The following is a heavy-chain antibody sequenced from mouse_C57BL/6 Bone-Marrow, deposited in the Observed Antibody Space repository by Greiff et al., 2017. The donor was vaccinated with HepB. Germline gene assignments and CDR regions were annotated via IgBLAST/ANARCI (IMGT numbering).Heavy chain of an antibody. CDR2: ISDGGSYT. J-gene: IGHJ3*01. CDR3: ARDHRSFAWFAN. Sequence: EVKLMESGGGLVKPGGSLKLSCAASGFTFSSYAMSWVRQTPEKRLEWVATISDGGSYTYYPDNVKGRFTISRDNAKNNLYLQISHLKSEDTAMYYCARDHRSFAWFANWGQGTRVTVCA. CDR1: GFTFSSYA. D-gene: IGHD2-14*01. V-gene: IGHV5-4*01.